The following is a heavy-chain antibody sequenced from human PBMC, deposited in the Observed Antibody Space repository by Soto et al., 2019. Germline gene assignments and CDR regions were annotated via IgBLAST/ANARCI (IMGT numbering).Heavy chain of an antibody. J-gene: IGHJ4*02. Sequence: ASVKVSCKASGCTFSSYAMHWVRQAPGQRLEWMGWINAGNGNTKYSQKFQGRVTITRDTSASTAYMELSSLRSEDTAVYYCARAVAVAADFDYWGQGTLVTVSS. CDR2: INAGNGNT. D-gene: IGHD6-19*01. CDR3: ARAVAVAADFDY. CDR1: GCTFSSYA. V-gene: IGHV1-3*01.